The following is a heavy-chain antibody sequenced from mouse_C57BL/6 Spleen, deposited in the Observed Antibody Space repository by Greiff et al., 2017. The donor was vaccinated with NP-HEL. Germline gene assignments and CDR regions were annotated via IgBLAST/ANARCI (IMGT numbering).Heavy chain of an antibody. Sequence: VQLQQSGGGLVKPGGSLKLSCAASGFTFSSYAMSWVRQTPEKRLEWVATISDGGSYTYYPDNVKGRFTISRDNAKNNLYLQMSHLKSEDTAMYYCARELTGTLYYAMDYWGQGTSVTVSS. D-gene: IGHD4-1*01. CDR2: ISDGGSYT. V-gene: IGHV5-4*01. CDR3: ARELTGTLYYAMDY. J-gene: IGHJ4*01. CDR1: GFTFSSYA.